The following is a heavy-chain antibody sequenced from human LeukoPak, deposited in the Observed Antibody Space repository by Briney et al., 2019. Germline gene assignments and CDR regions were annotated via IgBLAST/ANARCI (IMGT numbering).Heavy chain of an antibody. J-gene: IGHJ4*02. V-gene: IGHV4-39*01. CDR1: GGSISSSSYY. D-gene: IGHD6-19*01. CDR3: ARQIAVAGRRVFDY. CDR2: IYYSGST. Sequence: PSETLSLTCTVSGGSISSSSYYWGWIRQPPGKGLEWIGSIYYSGSTYYNPSLKSRVTISVDTSKNQFSLKLSSVTAADTAVYYCARQIAVAGRRVFDYWGRGTLVTVSS.